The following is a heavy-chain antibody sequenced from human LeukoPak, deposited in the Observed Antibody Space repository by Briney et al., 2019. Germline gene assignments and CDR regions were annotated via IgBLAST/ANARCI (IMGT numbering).Heavy chain of an antibody. CDR3: ARGPYYYDRSGFSSLDY. CDR2: ISTSGTT. D-gene: IGHD3-22*01. V-gene: IGHV4-4*07. CDR1: GGSISSYY. Sequence: PSETLSLTCTVSGGSISSYYWSWIRQPPGKGLEWIGRISTSGTTNYDPSLKSRVTISVDTSKNQFSLRLSSVTAADTAVYYCARGPYYYDRSGFSSLDYWGQGTLVTVSS. J-gene: IGHJ4*02.